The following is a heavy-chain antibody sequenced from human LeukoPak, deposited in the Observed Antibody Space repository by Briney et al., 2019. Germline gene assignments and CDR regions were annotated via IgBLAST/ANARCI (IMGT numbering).Heavy chain of an antibody. CDR2: ISSASTYI. V-gene: IGHV3-21*01. CDR1: GFTFSSYS. Sequence: PGGSLRLSCAASGFTFSSYSMNWVRQAPGKGLEWVSSISSASTYIYYADSVKGRFTISRDNAKNSLYLQMNSLRDEDTAVYYCARLETHWNYWYFDLWGRGTLVTVSS. J-gene: IGHJ2*01. D-gene: IGHD1-1*01. CDR3: ARLETHWNYWYFDL.